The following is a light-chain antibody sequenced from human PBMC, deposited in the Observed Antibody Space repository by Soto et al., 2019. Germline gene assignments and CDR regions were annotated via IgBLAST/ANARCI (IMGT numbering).Light chain of an antibody. CDR2: DAS. Sequence: DIQLTQSPSSLSASVGDRVTITCQASQDISNYLNWYEQKPGKAPNLLIFDASKLKTGVPSRFSGRGSGTVFTFTISILQPEDVATYFCQQYNNFSPLTFGGGTNVEIK. V-gene: IGKV1-33*01. J-gene: IGKJ4*01. CDR3: QQYNNFSPLT. CDR1: QDISNY.